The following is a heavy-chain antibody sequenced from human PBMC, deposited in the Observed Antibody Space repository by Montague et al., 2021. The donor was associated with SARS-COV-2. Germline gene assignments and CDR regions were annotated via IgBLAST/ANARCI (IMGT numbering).Heavy chain of an antibody. Sequence: SLRLSCAASGFTLSSYAMHWVRQAPGKGLEWVAVISYDGSNKYYADSVKGRFTISRDNSKNTLYLQMNSLRAEDTAVYYCARAAQKRYVLLWFGELLHDAFDIGGQGTMVTVSS. D-gene: IGHD3-10*01. CDR3: ARAAQKRYVLLWFGELLHDAFDI. CDR2: ISYDGSNK. CDR1: GFTLSSYA. V-gene: IGHV3-30-3*01. J-gene: IGHJ3*02.